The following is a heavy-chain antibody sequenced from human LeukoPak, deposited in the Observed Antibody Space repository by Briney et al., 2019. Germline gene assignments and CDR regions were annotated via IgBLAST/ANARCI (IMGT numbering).Heavy chain of an antibody. CDR1: GYTFTSYG. CDR3: ARDLGYIVVAGFDY. Sequence: ASVKVSRKSSGYTFTSYGISWVRQAPGQGLEWMGWISAYNGNTNYAQKLQGRVTLTTDTSTSTAHMELRSVQSEDTAVYYCARDLGYIVVAGFDYWGQGTLVTVSS. CDR2: ISAYNGNT. V-gene: IGHV1-18*01. D-gene: IGHD6-19*01. J-gene: IGHJ4*02.